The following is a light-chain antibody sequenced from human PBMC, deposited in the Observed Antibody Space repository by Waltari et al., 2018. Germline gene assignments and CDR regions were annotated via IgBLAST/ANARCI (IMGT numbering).Light chain of an antibody. J-gene: IGKJ2*01. CDR2: WAS. CDR1: QIVLATSNNRNY. V-gene: IGKV4-1*01. CDR3: QQYYSTPHT. Sequence: DIVMTQSPESLAVSLGERATINCKSSQIVLATSNNRNYLAWYQHKPGQPPRLLFYWASIREFGVPDRFRGSGSGADFTLTISSLQAEDVAVYYCQQYYSTPHTFGRGTKLEIK.